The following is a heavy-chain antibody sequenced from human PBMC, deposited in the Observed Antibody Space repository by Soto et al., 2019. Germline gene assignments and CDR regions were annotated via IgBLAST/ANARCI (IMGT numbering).Heavy chain of an antibody. J-gene: IGHJ4*02. CDR1: GGSISSGGYS. CDR2: IYHSGST. D-gene: IGHD2-21*02. CDR3: ARVVVTAMDYFDY. V-gene: IGHV4-30-2*01. Sequence: TLSLTCAVPGGSISSGGYSWSWIRQPPGKGLEWIGYIYHSGSTYYNPSLKSRVTISVDRSKNQFSLKLSSVTAADTAVYYCARVVVTAMDYFDYWGQGTLVTVSS.